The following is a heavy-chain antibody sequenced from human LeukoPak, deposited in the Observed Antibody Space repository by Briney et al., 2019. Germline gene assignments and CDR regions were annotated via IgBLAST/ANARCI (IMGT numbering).Heavy chain of an antibody. D-gene: IGHD3-22*01. CDR3: ARQFHDTSGLNY. V-gene: IGHV3-30*03. Sequence: GGSLRLSCAASGFIFSNYHMHWVRQAPGKGLEWVAVISYDGSNKYYADSVKGRFTISRDNSKNTLYAQMNSLRGEDTAVCYCARQFHDTSGLNYWGQGTLVTISS. J-gene: IGHJ4*02. CDR2: ISYDGSNK. CDR1: GFIFSNYH.